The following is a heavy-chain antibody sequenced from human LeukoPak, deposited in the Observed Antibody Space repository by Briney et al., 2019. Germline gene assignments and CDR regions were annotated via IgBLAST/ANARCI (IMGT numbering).Heavy chain of an antibody. Sequence: KASETLSLTCAVYGGSFSGYYWSWIRQPPGKGLEWIGEINHSGSTNYNPSLKSRGTISVDTSKNQFSLKLSSVTAADTAVYYCARSYCSGGSCSPWGQGTLVTVSS. D-gene: IGHD2-15*01. J-gene: IGHJ5*02. CDR3: ARSYCSGGSCSP. CDR1: GGSFSGYY. CDR2: INHSGST. V-gene: IGHV4-34*01.